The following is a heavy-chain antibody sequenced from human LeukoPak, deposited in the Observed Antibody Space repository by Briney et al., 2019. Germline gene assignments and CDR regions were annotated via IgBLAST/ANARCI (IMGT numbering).Heavy chain of an antibody. Sequence: SETLSLTCTVSGGPISSGDYYWSWIRQPPGKGLEWIGYIYYSGGTYYNPSLKSRVTISVDTSKNQFSLKLSSVTAADTAVYYCARAIDYGAFDYWGQGTLVTVSS. D-gene: IGHD4/OR15-4a*01. CDR1: GGPISSGDYY. J-gene: IGHJ4*02. CDR3: ARAIDYGAFDY. V-gene: IGHV4-30-4*01. CDR2: IYYSGGT.